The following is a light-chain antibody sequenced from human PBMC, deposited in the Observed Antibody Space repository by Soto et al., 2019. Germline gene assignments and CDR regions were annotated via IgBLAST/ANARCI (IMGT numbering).Light chain of an antibody. J-gene: IGLJ2*01. CDR1: SSDVGGYNY. CDR3: SSYISSTTVA. Sequence: QSALTQPASVSGSPGQSITISCTGTSSDVGGYNYVSWYQQYPDKAPKLMIYDVSNRPSGVSNRFSGSKSGNTASLTISGLQAEYEADYYCSSYISSTTVAFGGGTKLTVL. V-gene: IGLV2-14*01. CDR2: DVS.